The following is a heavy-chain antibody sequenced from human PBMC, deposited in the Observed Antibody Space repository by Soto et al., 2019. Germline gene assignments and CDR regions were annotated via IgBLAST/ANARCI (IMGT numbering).Heavy chain of an antibody. Sequence: GGSLRLSCAASGFTFSSYAMHWVRQAPGKGLEWVAVISYDGSNKYYADSVKGRFTISRDNSKNTLYLQMNSLRAEDTAVYYCARQGYSSSWYEDYYYYGMDVWGQGTTVTVSS. V-gene: IGHV3-30-3*01. CDR2: ISYDGSNK. D-gene: IGHD6-13*01. J-gene: IGHJ6*02. CDR1: GFTFSSYA. CDR3: ARQGYSSSWYEDYYYYGMDV.